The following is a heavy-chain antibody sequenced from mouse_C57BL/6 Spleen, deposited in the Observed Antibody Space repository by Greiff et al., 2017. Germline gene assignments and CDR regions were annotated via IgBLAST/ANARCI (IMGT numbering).Heavy chain of an antibody. Sequence: EVKLMESGGGLVQPRGSLKLSCAASGFTFSDYYMYWVRQTPEKRLEWVAYISNGGGSTYYPDTVKGRFTISRDNAKNTLYLQMSRLKSEDTAMYYCARRGYYGSFDYWGQGTTLTVSS. CDR3: ARRGYYGSFDY. D-gene: IGHD1-1*01. CDR2: ISNGGGST. V-gene: IGHV5-12*01. CDR1: GFTFSDYY. J-gene: IGHJ2*01.